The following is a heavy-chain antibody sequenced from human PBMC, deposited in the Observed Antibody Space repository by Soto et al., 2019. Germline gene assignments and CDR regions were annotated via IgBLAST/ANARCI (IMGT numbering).Heavy chain of an antibody. V-gene: IGHV4-39*01. Sequence: ETLSLTCTVSGGSISSSSYYWGWIRQPPGKGLEWIGSIYYSGSTYYNPSLKSRVTISVDTSKNQFSLKLSSVTAADTAVYYCARLVAVAYYYYYYGMDVWGQGTTVTVSS. CDR2: IYYSGST. CDR1: GGSISSSSYY. D-gene: IGHD6-19*01. J-gene: IGHJ6*02. CDR3: ARLVAVAYYYYYYGMDV.